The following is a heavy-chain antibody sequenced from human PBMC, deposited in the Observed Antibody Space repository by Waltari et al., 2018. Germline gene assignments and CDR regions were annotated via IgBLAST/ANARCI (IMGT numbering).Heavy chain of an antibody. CDR3: AEEGNTTAGLFDS. D-gene: IGHD6-25*01. J-gene: IGHJ4*02. V-gene: IGHV4-38-2*01. CDR1: FY. Sequence: FYWAWIRQSPGGGLEWIASIYHTGSSHYNSSLKSRVSISTDMSTKQFFLTLTHLTAADTAVYYCAEEGNTTAGLFDSWGQGTLVTVSP. CDR2: IYHTGSS.